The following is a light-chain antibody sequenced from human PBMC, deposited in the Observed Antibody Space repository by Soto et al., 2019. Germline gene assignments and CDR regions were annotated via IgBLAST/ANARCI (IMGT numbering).Light chain of an antibody. CDR1: QSISSAY. CDR2: GAS. V-gene: IGKV3-20*01. J-gene: IGKJ5*01. Sequence: EIVLTQSPGTLALSPGDIATLSCGASQSISSAYLAWYQQTPGQAPRLLIYGASTRATGIPDRFSGSGSGTDFTLTISRLGPEDFAVYYCQQYGSSPFTFGQGTRLEI. CDR3: QQYGSSPFT.